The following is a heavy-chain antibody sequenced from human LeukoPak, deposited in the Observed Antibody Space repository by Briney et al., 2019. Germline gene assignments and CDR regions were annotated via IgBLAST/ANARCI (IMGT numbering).Heavy chain of an antibody. Sequence: GGSLRLSCAASGFTFSSYAMSWVRQAPGKGLEWVSAISGSGGSTYYADSVKGRFTISRDNSENTLYLQMNSLRAEDTAVYYCAKTPFSSGYYSYYFDYWGQGTLVTVSS. D-gene: IGHD3-22*01. J-gene: IGHJ4*02. CDR1: GFTFSSYA. CDR2: ISGSGGST. V-gene: IGHV3-23*01. CDR3: AKTPFSSGYYSYYFDY.